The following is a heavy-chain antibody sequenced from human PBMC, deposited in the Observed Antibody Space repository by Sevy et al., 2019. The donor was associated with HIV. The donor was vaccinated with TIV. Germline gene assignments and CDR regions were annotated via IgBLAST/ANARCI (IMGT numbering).Heavy chain of an antibody. Sequence: GESLKISCKGSGFTFTTYWIGWVRQMPGKGLEWIGIIYPDDSDTRYSPSFQGHVTISVDKSISTAYLQWGTLKASDTAMYYCARHHASYGVTGYYYYYGLDVWGQGTTVTVSS. CDR1: GFTFTTYW. D-gene: IGHD4-17*01. CDR3: ARHHASYGVTGYYYYYGLDV. J-gene: IGHJ6*02. CDR2: IYPDDSDT. V-gene: IGHV5-51*01.